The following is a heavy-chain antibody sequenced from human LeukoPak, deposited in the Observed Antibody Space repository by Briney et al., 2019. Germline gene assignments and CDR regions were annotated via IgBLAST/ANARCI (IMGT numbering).Heavy chain of an antibody. CDR2: ISGSGDST. CDR3: AKDLEYISGPNYFDY. D-gene: IGHD6-19*01. V-gene: IGHV3-23*01. CDR1: GFTFSNYA. Sequence: GGSLRLSCAASGFTFSNYAMSWVRQAPGKGLEWVSAISGSGDSTYYADSVKGRFTISRDNSKNTLYLQMNSLRAEDTAVYYCAKDLEYISGPNYFDYWGQGTLVTVSS. J-gene: IGHJ4*02.